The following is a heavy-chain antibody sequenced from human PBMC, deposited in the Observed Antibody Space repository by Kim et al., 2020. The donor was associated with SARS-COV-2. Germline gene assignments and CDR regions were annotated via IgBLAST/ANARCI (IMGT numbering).Heavy chain of an antibody. D-gene: IGHD2-2*01. CDR1: GYTFTSYG. CDR2: ISAYNGNT. CDR3: ARYGGRYQLLFHNWFDP. Sequence: ASVKVSCKASGYTFTSYGISWVRQAPGQGLEWMGWISAYNGNTNYAQKLQGRVTMTTDTSTSTAYMELRSLRSDDTAVYYCARYGGRYQLLFHNWFDPWGQGTLVTVSS. J-gene: IGHJ5*02. V-gene: IGHV1-18*04.